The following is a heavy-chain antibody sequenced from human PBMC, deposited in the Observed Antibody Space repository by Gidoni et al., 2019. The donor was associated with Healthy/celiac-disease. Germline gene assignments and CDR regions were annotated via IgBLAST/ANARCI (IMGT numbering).Heavy chain of an antibody. CDR3: ARPRIVVRPEDQNYYGMDV. CDR2: IDPSDSYT. V-gene: IGHV5-10-1*03. CDR1: GYSFTSYW. J-gene: IGHJ6*02. D-gene: IGHD6-6*01. Sequence: EVQLVQSGAEVKKPGESLRISCKGSGYSFTSYWISWVRQMPGKGLEWMGRIDPSDSYTNYSPSFQGHVTISADKSISTAYLQWSSLKASDTAMYYCARPRIVVRPEDQNYYGMDVWGQGTTVTVSS.